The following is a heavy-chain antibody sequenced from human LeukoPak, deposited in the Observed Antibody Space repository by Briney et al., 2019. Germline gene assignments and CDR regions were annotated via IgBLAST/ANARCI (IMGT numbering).Heavy chain of an antibody. J-gene: IGHJ4*02. CDR2: ISNSGGRT. Sequence: QPGGSLRLSCAASGFTFSSYAMSWVRQAPGKGLEWVSSISNSGGRTFYTDSVKGRFTISRDNSKITLYLQMNSLRAEDTAVYYCAKSYNGYESKPDHWGQGTLVTVSS. D-gene: IGHD5-12*01. CDR1: GFTFSSYA. V-gene: IGHV3-23*01. CDR3: AKSYNGYESKPDH.